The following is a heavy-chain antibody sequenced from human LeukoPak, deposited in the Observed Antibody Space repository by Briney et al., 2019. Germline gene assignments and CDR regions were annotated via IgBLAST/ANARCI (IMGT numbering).Heavy chain of an antibody. J-gene: IGHJ3*02. CDR1: GFTFSSYS. CDR2: ISSSSSTI. V-gene: IGHV3-48*02. D-gene: IGHD2-21*02. CDR3: AREGGCGGDCYTRTDAFDI. Sequence: GGSLRLSCAASGFTFSSYSMHWVRQAPGKGLEWVSYISSSSSTIYYADSVKGRFTISRDNAKNSLYLQMNSLRDEDTAVYYCAREGGCGGDCYTRTDAFDIWGQGTMVTVSS.